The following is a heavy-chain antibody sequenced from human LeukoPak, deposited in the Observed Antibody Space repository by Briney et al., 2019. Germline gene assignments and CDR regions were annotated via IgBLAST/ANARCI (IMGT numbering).Heavy chain of an antibody. CDR2: RYYSGNT. Sequence: PSETLSLTCTVSGGSISSSDYYWGWIRQPPGKGLEWIGNRYYSGNTYYNPSPKSRVTISVDTSKNQFSLKVSSVTAADTAVYYCARRVFGSGRHDYWGQGTLVTVSS. V-gene: IGHV4-39*01. J-gene: IGHJ4*02. CDR1: GGSISSSDYY. CDR3: ARRVFGSGRHDY. D-gene: IGHD3-10*01.